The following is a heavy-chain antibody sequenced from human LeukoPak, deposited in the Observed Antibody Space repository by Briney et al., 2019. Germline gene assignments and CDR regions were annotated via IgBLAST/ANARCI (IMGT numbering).Heavy chain of an antibody. CDR1: GGSISSYY. CDR3: ARWDTDSFFDY. CDR2: IYNSGST. J-gene: IGHJ4*02. V-gene: IGHV4-59*01. D-gene: IGHD5-18*01. Sequence: PSETLSLTCTVSGGSISSYYWSWIRQPPGKGLEWIGYIYNSGSTNYNHSLKSRVTISEDMSNNQFSLKLSSVTAADTAVYYCARWDTDSFFDYWGRGRLVTVSS.